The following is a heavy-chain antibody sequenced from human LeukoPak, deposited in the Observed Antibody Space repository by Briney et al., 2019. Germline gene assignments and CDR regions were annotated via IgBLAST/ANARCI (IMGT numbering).Heavy chain of an antibody. J-gene: IGHJ4*02. CDR1: GFTFSNVW. D-gene: IGHD3-3*01. Sequence: GGSLRLSCAASGFTFSNVWMSWVRQAPGKGLEWVAHIKQDGSQEYYVDSVKGRFTISRDSAKNSLYLQMNSLRAEDTAVYYCARGVPYDSWSGPHYSDYWGQGTLVTVSS. V-gene: IGHV3-7*01. CDR3: ARGVPYDSWSGPHYSDY. CDR2: IKQDGSQE.